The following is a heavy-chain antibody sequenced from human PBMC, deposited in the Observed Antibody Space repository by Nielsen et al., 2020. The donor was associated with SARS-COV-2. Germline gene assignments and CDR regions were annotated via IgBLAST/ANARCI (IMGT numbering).Heavy chain of an antibody. Sequence: GGSLRLSCAASGFTFSSYGMHWVRQAPGKGLEWVSYISGRSTQTNYGDSVKGRFTISRDNAKNSLFLQMNSLIAEDTAVYYCARYDFWSGHRGGMDVWGQGTTVSVSS. CDR3: ARYDFWSGHRGGMDV. CDR2: ISGRSTQT. CDR1: GFTFSSYG. J-gene: IGHJ6*02. V-gene: IGHV3-21*05. D-gene: IGHD3-3*01.